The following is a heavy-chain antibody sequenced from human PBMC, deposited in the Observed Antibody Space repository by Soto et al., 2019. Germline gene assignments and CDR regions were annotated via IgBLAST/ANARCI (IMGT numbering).Heavy chain of an antibody. D-gene: IGHD3-10*02. V-gene: IGHV3-30*04. CDR2: ISKDGGSE. CDR3: TIVRVADSALDH. CDR1: GFTLSLYP. Sequence: GGSLRLSCASSGFTLSLYPLHWVRQPPGKGLEWVAVISKDGGSEYYADSVRGRFTISRDNSKNTLFLHMSNLRAEDTAMYYCTIVRVADSALDHWGQGTLVTVSS. J-gene: IGHJ4*02.